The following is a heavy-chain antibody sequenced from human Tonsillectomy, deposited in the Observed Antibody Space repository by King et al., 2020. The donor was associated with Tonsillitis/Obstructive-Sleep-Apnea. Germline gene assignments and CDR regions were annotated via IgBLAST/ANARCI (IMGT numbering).Heavy chain of an antibody. Sequence: VQLVESGAEVKKPGESLKISCKGSGYSFTSYWIAWVRQMPGKGLEWMGIIYPDDSDTRYSPSFQGQVTISADKSISTAYLQWSSLKASDTARYYCARGSTDYYYYMDVWGKGTTVTVAS. D-gene: IGHD2-2*01. CDR2: IYPDDSDT. V-gene: IGHV5-51*01. CDR1: GYSFTSYW. J-gene: IGHJ6*03. CDR3: ARGSTDYYYYMDV.